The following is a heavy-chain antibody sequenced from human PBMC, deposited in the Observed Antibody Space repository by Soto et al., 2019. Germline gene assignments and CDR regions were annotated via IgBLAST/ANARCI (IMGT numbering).Heavy chain of an antibody. CDR1: GFTFGDYA. CDR2: IRSKAYGGTT. CDR3: TRVVIDGLGSYYNPHYCMDA. V-gene: IGHV3-49*03. J-gene: IGHJ6*03. Sequence: GGSLRLSCTASGFTFGDYAMSWFRQAPGKGLEWVGFIRSKAYGGTTEYAASVKGRFTISRDDSKSIAYLQMNSLKTEDTAVYYCTRVVIDGLGSYYNPHYCMDAWGKGTTVTVS. D-gene: IGHD3-10*01.